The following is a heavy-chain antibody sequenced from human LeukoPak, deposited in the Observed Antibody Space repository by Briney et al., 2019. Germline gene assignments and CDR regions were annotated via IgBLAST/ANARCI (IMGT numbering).Heavy chain of an antibody. V-gene: IGHV4-39*01. J-gene: IGHJ4*02. CDR1: GGSISNGSYY. CDR3: ARRVAAAGSNWYFDY. CDR2: IYYSGST. Sequence: YPSETLSLTCTVSGGSISNGSYYWGWIRQPPGKGLEWIGNIYYSGSTYYNPSLKSRVTIFVDTSKNQFSLKLSSVTAADTAVYYCARRVAAAGSNWYFDYWGQGTLVTVSS. D-gene: IGHD6-13*01.